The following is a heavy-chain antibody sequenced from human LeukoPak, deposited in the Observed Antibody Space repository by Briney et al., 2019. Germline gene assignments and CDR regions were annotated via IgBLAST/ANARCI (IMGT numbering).Heavy chain of an antibody. CDR1: GFPFSTYW. CDR3: ARANWEFDY. V-gene: IGHV3-7*01. D-gene: IGHD1-1*01. CDR2: INQDGTEK. J-gene: IGHJ4*02. Sequence: GGSLRLSCAASGFPFSTYWMSWVRQAPGKGLEWVANINQDGTEKYYVDSVKGRFTISRDNAKNSLYLQMNSLRAEDTAVYYCARANWEFDYWGQGTLVTVSS.